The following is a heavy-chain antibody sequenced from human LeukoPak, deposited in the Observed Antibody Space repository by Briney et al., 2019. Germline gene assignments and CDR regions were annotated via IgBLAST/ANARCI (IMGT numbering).Heavy chain of an antibody. J-gene: IGHJ5*02. CDR3: AKRGIYQNWFDP. CDR2: IEQDGSEK. Sequence: QAGGSLRLSCAASGFTFSSYWMSWVRQAPGKGLEGVANIEQDGSEKYYVDSVKGRFTISRDNAKNSLYLQMNSLRAEGTAVYYCAKRGIYQNWFDPWGQGTLVTVSS. V-gene: IGHV3-7*01. CDR1: GFTFSSYW. D-gene: IGHD2-2*01.